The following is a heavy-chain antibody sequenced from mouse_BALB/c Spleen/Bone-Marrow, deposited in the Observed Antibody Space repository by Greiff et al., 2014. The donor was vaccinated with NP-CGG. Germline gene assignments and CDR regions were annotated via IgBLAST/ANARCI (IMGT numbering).Heavy chain of an antibody. J-gene: IGHJ1*01. D-gene: IGHD2-4*01. V-gene: IGHV14-3*02. Sequence: EVKWWESGAELVKPGASVKLSCTASGFNIKDTYMHWVKQRPEQGLEWIGRIDPANGNTKYDPKFQGKATITADTSSNTAYLQLSSLTSEDTAVYYCANYDYGWYFDVWGAGTTVTVSS. CDR2: IDPANGNT. CDR1: GFNIKDTY. CDR3: ANYDYGWYFDV.